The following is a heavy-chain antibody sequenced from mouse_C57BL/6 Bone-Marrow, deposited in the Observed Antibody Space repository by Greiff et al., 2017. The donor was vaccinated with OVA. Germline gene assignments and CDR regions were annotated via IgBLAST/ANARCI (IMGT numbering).Heavy chain of an antibody. Sequence: QVQLQQSGAELVKPGASVKLSCKASGYTFTSYWMHWVKQRPGQGLEWIGMIHPNSGSTNYNEKFKSKATLTVDKSSSTAYMQLSSLTSEDSAVYYCARSSYYSNYFDYWGQGTTLTVSS. CDR3: ARSSYYSNYFDY. D-gene: IGHD2-5*01. CDR1: GYTFTSYW. CDR2: IHPNSGST. J-gene: IGHJ2*01. V-gene: IGHV1-64*01.